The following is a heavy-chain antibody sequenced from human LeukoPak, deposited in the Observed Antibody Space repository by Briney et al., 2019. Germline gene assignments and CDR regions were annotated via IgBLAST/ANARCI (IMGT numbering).Heavy chain of an antibody. Sequence: SETLSLTCTVSGGSIDSRSYYWDWIRQAPGKGLEWIGTVYHSGSTEYNPSLKSRVAIFVDTSKNQFSLILHSVAAADTAVYYCARRSEFDNTHYHYFDYWGQGALVTVSS. CDR3: ARRSEFDNTHYHYFDY. J-gene: IGHJ4*02. D-gene: IGHD2-15*01. V-gene: IGHV4-39*01. CDR2: VYHSGST. CDR1: GGSIDSRSYY.